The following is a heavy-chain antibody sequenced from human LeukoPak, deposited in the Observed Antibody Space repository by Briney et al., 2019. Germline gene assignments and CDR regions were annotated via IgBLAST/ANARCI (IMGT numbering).Heavy chain of an antibody. CDR1: GYTFTGYF. V-gene: IGHV7-4-1*02. J-gene: IGHJ6*03. Sequence: GASVKVSCKASGYTFTGYFMHWVRQAPGQGLEWMGWINTNTGNPTYAQGFTGRFVFSLDTSVSTAYLQISSLKAEDTAVYYCARVHFDWSIYYYYYMDVWGKGTTVTVSS. CDR3: ARVHFDWSIYYYYYMDV. CDR2: INTNTGNP. D-gene: IGHD3-9*01.